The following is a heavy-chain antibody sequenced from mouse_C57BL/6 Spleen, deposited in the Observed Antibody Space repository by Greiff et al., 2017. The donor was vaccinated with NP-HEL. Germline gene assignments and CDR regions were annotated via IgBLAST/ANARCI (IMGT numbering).Heavy chain of an antibody. CDR1: GFNIKDDY. Sequence: EVQLQQSGAELVRPGASVKLSCTASGFNIKDDYMHWVKQRPEQGLEWIGWIDPENGDTEYASKFQGKATITADTSSNTAYLQLSSLTSEDTAVYYCTTSLGYGSSYDVWGTGTTVTVSS. D-gene: IGHD1-1*01. J-gene: IGHJ1*03. CDR3: TTSLGYGSSYDV. CDR2: IDPENGDT. V-gene: IGHV14-4*01.